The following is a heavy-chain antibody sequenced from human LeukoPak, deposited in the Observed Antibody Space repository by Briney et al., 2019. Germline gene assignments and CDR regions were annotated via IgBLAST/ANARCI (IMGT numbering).Heavy chain of an antibody. V-gene: IGHV4-59*08. J-gene: IGHJ4*02. Sequence: SETLSLTCTASGGSISSYYWSWIRQPPGKGLEWIGYIYYSGSTNYNPSLKSRVTISVDTSKNQFSLKLSSVTAADTAVYYCARHPTSYYDILTGPFDYWGQGTLVTVSS. CDR3: ARHPTSYYDILTGPFDY. CDR2: IYYSGST. D-gene: IGHD3-9*01. CDR1: GGSISSYY.